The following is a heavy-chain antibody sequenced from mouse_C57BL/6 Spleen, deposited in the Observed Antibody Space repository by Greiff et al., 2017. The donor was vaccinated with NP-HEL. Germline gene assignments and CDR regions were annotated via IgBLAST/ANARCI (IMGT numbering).Heavy chain of an antibody. CDR1: GYTFTSYW. CDR2: IDPSDSYT. J-gene: IGHJ1*03. D-gene: IGHD1-1*01. Sequence: VQLQQPGAEPVRPGTSVKLSCKASGYTFTSYWMHWVKQRPGQGLEWIGGIDPSDSYTNYKQKFKGKATLPVDTSSSTAYMQLSSLASEDSAVYYCARGVTTGVATTYWYFDVWGTGTTVTVSS. V-gene: IGHV1-59*01. CDR3: ARGVTTGVATTYWYFDV.